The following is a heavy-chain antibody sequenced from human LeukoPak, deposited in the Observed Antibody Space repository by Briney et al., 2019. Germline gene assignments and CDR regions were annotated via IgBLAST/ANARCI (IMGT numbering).Heavy chain of an antibody. CDR2: IYSGGST. Sequence: PGGSLRLSCAASGFSVSSNYMSWVRQAPGKGLEWVSVIYSGGSTYYADSVKGRFTISRDNSKNTLNLQMNSLRADDAAVYYCARGYSSDNWGQGTLVTVSS. J-gene: IGHJ4*02. CDR1: GFSVSSNY. CDR3: ARGYSSDN. D-gene: IGHD2-21*01. V-gene: IGHV3-66*01.